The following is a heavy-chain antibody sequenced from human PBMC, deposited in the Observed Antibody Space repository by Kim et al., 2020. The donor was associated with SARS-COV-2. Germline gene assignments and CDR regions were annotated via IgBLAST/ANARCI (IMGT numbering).Heavy chain of an antibody. CDR2: ISYDGSNK. V-gene: IGHV3-30*18. CDR1: GFTFSSYG. J-gene: IGHJ5*02. D-gene: IGHD1-26*01. CDR3: AKVPYGYSGSYKNWFDP. Sequence: GGSLRLSCAASGFTFSSYGMHWVRQAPGKGLEWVAVISYDGSNKYYADSVKGRFTISRDNSKNTLYLQMNSLRAEDTAVYYCAKVPYGYSGSYKNWFDPWGQGTLVTVSS.